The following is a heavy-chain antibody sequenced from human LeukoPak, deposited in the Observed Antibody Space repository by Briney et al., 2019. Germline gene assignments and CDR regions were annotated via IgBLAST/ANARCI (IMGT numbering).Heavy chain of an antibody. CDR1: GGSFSGYY. D-gene: IGHD3-22*01. Sequence: SETLSLTCAVYGGSFSGYYWSWIRLPPGKGLEWIGEINHSGSTNYNPSLKSRVTISVDTSKNQFSLKLSSVTAADTAVYYCARGQSHKKYYYDSSGHGGGDFDYWGQGTLVTVSS. V-gene: IGHV4-34*01. CDR2: INHSGST. J-gene: IGHJ4*02. CDR3: ARGQSHKKYYYDSSGHGGGDFDY.